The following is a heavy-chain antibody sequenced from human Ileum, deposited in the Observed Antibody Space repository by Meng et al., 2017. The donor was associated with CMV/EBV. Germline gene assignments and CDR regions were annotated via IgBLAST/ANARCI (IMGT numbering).Heavy chain of an antibody. J-gene: IGHJ4*02. D-gene: IGHD4-23*01. CDR2: IYVGNKST. Sequence: GGSLRLSCAASGFTFADYAMTWVRQAPGKGLEWVSIIYVGNKSTYYADSVKGRFTISRDNSRNTLYLQMNSLRADDTAVYFCARPNSGFDYWGQGTLVTVSS. V-gene: IGHV3-23*03. CDR1: GFTFADYA. CDR3: ARPNSGFDY.